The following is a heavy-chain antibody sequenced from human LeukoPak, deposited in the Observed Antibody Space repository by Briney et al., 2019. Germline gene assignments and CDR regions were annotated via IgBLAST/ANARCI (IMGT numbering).Heavy chain of an antibody. V-gene: IGHV5-51*01. Sequence: KNGESLKISCKTSGYNFTTFWIGWVRQMPGKGLEWMGIIYPGDSDTSYSPSFQGQVTISADKSISTAYLQWSSLKASDTAMYYCARPNWNDGGRLDYWGQGTLVTVSS. CDR2: IYPGDSDT. CDR1: GYNFTTFW. J-gene: IGHJ4*02. D-gene: IGHD1-1*01. CDR3: ARPNWNDGGRLDY.